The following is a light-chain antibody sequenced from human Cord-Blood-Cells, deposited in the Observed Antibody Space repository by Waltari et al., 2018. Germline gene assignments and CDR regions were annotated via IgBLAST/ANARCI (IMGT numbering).Light chain of an antibody. J-gene: IGLJ2*01. CDR3: NSRDSSGNHQVV. V-gene: IGLV3-19*01. Sequence: SSELTQDPAVSVALGQTVRITCQGDSLRSYYASWYQQKPGQAPVLGIYGKNNRPSGIPDRVSGSSSGNTASLTITGAQAEDEADYYCNSRDSSGNHQVVFGGGTKLTVL. CDR1: SLRSYY. CDR2: GKN.